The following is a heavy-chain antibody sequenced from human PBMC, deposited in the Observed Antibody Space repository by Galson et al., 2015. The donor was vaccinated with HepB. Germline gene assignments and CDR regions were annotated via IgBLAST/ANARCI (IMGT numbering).Heavy chain of an antibody. CDR1: GYTFTNYW. CDR2: IYYDDSDT. CDR3: ARRRASEKTHYDYAMDV. Sequence: QSGAEVKKPGESLNISCHGSGYTFTNYWIEWVRQMPGKGLEWMGIIYYDDSDTTYNPSFQGQVTISVDKSLNTAYLQWKGLKASDTAIYYCARRRASEKTHYDYAMDVWGQGTTVTVSS. V-gene: IGHV5-51*01. J-gene: IGHJ6*02. D-gene: IGHD3-16*01.